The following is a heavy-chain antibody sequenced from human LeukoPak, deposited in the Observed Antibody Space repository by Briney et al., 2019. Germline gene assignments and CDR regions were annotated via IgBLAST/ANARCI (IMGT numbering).Heavy chain of an antibody. J-gene: IGHJ6*02. Sequence: ASVKVSCKTSGYSFDSHHVHWVRQAPGQGLEWMGVKFSHDGTTSYTQNFQGRLTMTRDTSTSTVYMELSSLRSEDTAVYYCARDSGNFHYDMDVWGQGTTVIVSS. V-gene: IGHV1-46*02. CDR3: ARDSGNFHYDMDV. CDR1: GYSFDSHH. CDR2: KFSHDGTT. D-gene: IGHD3-10*01.